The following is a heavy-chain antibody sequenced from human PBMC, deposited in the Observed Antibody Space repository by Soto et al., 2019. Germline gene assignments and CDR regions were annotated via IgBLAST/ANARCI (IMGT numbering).Heavy chain of an antibody. CDR3: ARRARPDFYYMDV. CDR1: GFTLSGYA. V-gene: IGHV3-64*01. J-gene: IGHJ6*03. CDR2: SSSNGVGT. Sequence: EVQLAESGGGLAQPGGSLRLSCAASGFTLSGYAMDWVRQAPGKGLEYVSGSSSNGVGTYYANSVQGRFTISRDNSKNTVYLQMRSLRPEDMGVYYCARRARPDFYYMDVWGKGTTVTVSS. D-gene: IGHD6-6*01.